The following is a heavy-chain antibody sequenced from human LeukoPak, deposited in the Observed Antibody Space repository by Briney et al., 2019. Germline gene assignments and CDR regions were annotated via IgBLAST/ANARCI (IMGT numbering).Heavy chain of an antibody. CDR3: AKDLYGGSVYWYFGL. CDR2: ISGRGGST. CDR1: RFTFSNYA. Sequence: GGSLRLSCAASRFTFSNYAMSWVRQAPGKGLEWVSGISGRGGSTYYADSVKGRFTISRDNSKNTMYLQTSSLRAEDTAVYYCAKDLYGGSVYWYFGLWGRGTLVTVSS. D-gene: IGHD4-23*01. J-gene: IGHJ2*01. V-gene: IGHV3-23*01.